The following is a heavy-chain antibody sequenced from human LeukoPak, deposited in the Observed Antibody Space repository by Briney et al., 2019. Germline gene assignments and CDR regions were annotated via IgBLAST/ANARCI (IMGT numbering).Heavy chain of an antibody. CDR2: IYYSGST. CDR3: ARWVVAWGFDY. CDR1: GGSISSSSYY. J-gene: IGHJ4*02. Sequence: PSETLSLTCTVSGGSISSSSYYWGWIRQPPGKGLEWIGSIYYSGSTYYNPSLKSRVTISVDTSKNQFSLKLSSVTAADTAVYYCARWVVAWGFDYWGQGTLVTVSS. V-gene: IGHV4-39*07. D-gene: IGHD2-15*01.